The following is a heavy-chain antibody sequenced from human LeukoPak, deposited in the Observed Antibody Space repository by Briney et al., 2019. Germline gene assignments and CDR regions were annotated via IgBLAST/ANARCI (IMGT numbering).Heavy chain of an antibody. CDR3: AKVPKTIWFGEDYYYYYMDV. CDR1: GFTFNSYS. V-gene: IGHV3-23*01. D-gene: IGHD3-10*01. J-gene: IGHJ6*03. Sequence: GGSLRLSCAASGFTFNSYSMHWVRQAPGKGLEWVSAISGSGGSTYYADSVKGRFTISRDNSKNTLYLQMNSLRAEDTAVYYCAKVPKTIWFGEDYYYYYMDVWGKGTTVTVSS. CDR2: ISGSGGST.